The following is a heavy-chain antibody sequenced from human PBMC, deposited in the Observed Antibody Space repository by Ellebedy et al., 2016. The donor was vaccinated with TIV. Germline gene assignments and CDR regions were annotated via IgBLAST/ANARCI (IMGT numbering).Heavy chain of an antibody. CDR3: ARDTMTVWGEGWYYGMNV. D-gene: IGHD3-22*01. CDR1: GGSMETSY. J-gene: IGHJ6*02. CDR2: VHYSGSA. V-gene: IGHV4-59*01. Sequence: SETLSLXXFVSGGSMETSYWTWIRQPPGKGLEWLGSVHYSGSANYNPSLKTRVTMSVDTSKNLFSLNLSSVSAADSAVYFCARDTMTVWGEGWYYGMNVWGQGTTVIVSS.